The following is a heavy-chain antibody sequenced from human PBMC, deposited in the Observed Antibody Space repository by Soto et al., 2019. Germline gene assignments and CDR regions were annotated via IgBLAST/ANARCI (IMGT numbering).Heavy chain of an antibody. CDR3: ARGPATAPDAY. J-gene: IGHJ4*02. CDR2: IIPIFGTA. D-gene: IGHD2-2*01. Sequence: SVKVSCKASGYTFTSYGISWVRQAPGQGLEWMGGIIPIFGTANYAQKFQGRVTMTRDTSTSTVYMELSSPRSEDTAVYYCARGPATAPDAYWGLGTLVTVSS. CDR1: GYTFTSYG. V-gene: IGHV1-69*05.